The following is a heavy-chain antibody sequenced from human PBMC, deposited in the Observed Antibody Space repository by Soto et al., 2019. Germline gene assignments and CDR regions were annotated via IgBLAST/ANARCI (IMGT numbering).Heavy chain of an antibody. D-gene: IGHD6-19*01. CDR3: ARGGSIAVGAGWFDP. V-gene: IGHV3-33*01. J-gene: IGHJ5*02. Sequence: GGSLRLSCAASGFTFSSYGMHWVRQAPGKGLEWVAVIWYDGSNKYYADSVKGRFTISGDNSKNTLYLQMNSLRAEDAAVYYCARGGSIAVGAGWFDPWGQGTLVTVSS. CDR1: GFTFSSYG. CDR2: IWYDGSNK.